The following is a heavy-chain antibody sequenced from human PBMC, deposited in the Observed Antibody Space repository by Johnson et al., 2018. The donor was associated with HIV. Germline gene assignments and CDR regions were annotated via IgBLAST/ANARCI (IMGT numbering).Heavy chain of an antibody. CDR2: ISYHGSNK. J-gene: IGHJ3*02. CDR1: GFTFSSYT. D-gene: IGHD1-26*01. V-gene: IGHV3-30*04. Sequence: QVLLVESGGGVVQPGRSLRLSCAASGFTFSSYTMHWVRQAPGKGLEWVAVISYHGSNKYYADSVQGRFTISRDNSKNTLYLQMNSLRAEDTAVYYCARDGAESLGVPHREDSFDIWGQGTKVTVRS. CDR3: ARDGAESLGVPHREDSFDI.